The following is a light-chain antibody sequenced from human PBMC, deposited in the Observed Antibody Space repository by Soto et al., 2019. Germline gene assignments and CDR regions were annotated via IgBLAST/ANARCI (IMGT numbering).Light chain of an antibody. CDR3: QQYGSSPWM. V-gene: IGKV3-20*01. CDR1: QSVSSNY. J-gene: IGKJ1*01. CDR2: GAS. Sequence: EIVLTQSPGNLSLSPGERATLSCRASQSVSSNYLAWYQQKPGQAPRLLIYGASSRATGIPDRFSGSGSGTDFTLTISRLEPEDFAVYYCQQYGSSPWMFGQGTEVEIK.